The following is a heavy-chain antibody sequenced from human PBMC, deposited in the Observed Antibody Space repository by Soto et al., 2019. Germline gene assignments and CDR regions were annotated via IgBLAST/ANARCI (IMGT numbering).Heavy chain of an antibody. J-gene: IGHJ4*02. CDR2: ISYDGSNK. CDR3: ARDSAAPDY. V-gene: IGHV3-30-3*01. Sequence: GGSLRLSCEASGFNFSHYAMHWVRQAPGKGLEWLAIISYDGSNKYYADSVKGRFTISRDNSKNTLYLQMNSLRAEDTAVYYCARDSAAPDYWGQGTLVTVSS. D-gene: IGHD2-2*01. CDR1: GFNFSHYA.